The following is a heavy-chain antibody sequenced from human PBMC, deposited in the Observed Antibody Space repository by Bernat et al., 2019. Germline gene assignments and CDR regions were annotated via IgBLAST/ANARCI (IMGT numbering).Heavy chain of an antibody. V-gene: IGHV4-31*03. J-gene: IGHJ4*02. Sequence: QVQLQESGPGLVKPSQTLSLTCTVSGGSISRGGYYWSWIRQHPGKGLEWIGFIYYSGSTDYNPSLKSRVTISVDSSKTQFTLKLSSVTAADTAVYYCAREMSGYCSSTSCYTGEFDYWGQGTLVTVSS. CDR1: GGSISRGGYY. CDR3: AREMSGYCSSTSCYTGEFDY. CDR2: IYYSGST. D-gene: IGHD2-2*02.